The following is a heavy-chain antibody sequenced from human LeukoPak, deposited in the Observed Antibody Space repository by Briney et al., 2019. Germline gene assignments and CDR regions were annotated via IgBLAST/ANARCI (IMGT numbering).Heavy chain of an antibody. CDR3: ARGTGSIAAAGPFDY. J-gene: IGHJ4*02. CDR1: GGSINSGTYY. D-gene: IGHD6-13*01. V-gene: IGHV4-61*02. Sequence: SETLSLTCTVSGGSINSGTYYWSWIRQPAGKGLEWIGRVYTSGSTNYNPSLKSRVTISVDTSENQFSLKLSSVTAADTAVYYCARGTGSIAAAGPFDYWGQGTLVTVSS. CDR2: VYTSGST.